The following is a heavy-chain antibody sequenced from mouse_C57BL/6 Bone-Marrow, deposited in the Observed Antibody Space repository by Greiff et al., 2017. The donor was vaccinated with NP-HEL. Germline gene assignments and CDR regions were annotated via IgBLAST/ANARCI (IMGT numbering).Heavy chain of an antibody. J-gene: IGHJ2*01. CDR2: IDPSDSYT. V-gene: IGHV1-59*01. CDR1: GYTFTSYW. CDR3: ARERGIYYYGSSYYFDY. D-gene: IGHD1-1*01. Sequence: QVQLQQPGAELVRPGTSVKSSCKASGYTFTSYWMHWVKQRPGQGLEWIGVIDPSDSYTNYNQKFKGKATLTVDTSSSTAYMQLSSLTSEDSAVYYCARERGIYYYGSSYYFDYWGQGTTLTVSS.